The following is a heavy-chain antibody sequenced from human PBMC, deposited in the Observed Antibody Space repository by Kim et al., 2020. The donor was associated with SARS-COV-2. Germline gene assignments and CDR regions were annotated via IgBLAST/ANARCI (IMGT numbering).Heavy chain of an antibody. CDR1: GFTFSSYA. V-gene: IGHV3-23*01. Sequence: GGSLRLSCAASGFTFSSYAMSWVRQAPGKGLEWVSAISGSGGSTYYADSVKGRFTISRDNSKNTLYLQMNSLRAEDTAVYYCAKDRWRESSGWYPDAFYIWGQGTMVTVSS. D-gene: IGHD6-19*01. CDR2: ISGSGGST. J-gene: IGHJ3*02. CDR3: AKDRWRESSGWYPDAFYI.